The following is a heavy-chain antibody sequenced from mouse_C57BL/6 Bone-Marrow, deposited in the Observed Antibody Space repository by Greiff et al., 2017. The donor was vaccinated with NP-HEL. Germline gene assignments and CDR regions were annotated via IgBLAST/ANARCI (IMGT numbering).Heavy chain of an antibody. Sequence: EVQLQESGGGLVQPKGSLKLSCAASGFSFNTYAMNWVRQAPGKGLEWVARIRSKSNNYATYYADSVKDRFTISRDDSESMLYLQMNNLKTEDTAMYYCVRPAYYSNYERYFDVWGTGTTVTVSS. D-gene: IGHD2-5*01. CDR1: GFSFNTYA. V-gene: IGHV10-1*01. J-gene: IGHJ1*03. CDR2: IRSKSNNYAT. CDR3: VRPAYYSNYERYFDV.